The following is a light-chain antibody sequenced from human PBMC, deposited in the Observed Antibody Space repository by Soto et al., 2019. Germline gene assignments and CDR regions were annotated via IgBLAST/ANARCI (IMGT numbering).Light chain of an antibody. CDR2: KVS. J-gene: IGKJ5*01. CDR1: QSLVHSDGIAY. CDR3: MQGTHLPIT. V-gene: IGKV2-30*02. Sequence: VGMEQTSLSLPVTLVQPASISCRSNQSLVHSDGIAYFSWFQQRPGRSPRRLIYKVSNRDSGVPARFSGSGLVTDFAMKNSRVEGEDVMLDYCMQGTHLPITFGQGTRLEI.